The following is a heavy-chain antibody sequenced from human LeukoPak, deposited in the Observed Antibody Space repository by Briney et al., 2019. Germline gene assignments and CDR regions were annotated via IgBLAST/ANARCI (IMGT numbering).Heavy chain of an antibody. Sequence: SETLSLTCTVSGGSISSSSYYWGWIRQPPGKGLEWIGSIYYSGSTNYNPSLKSRVTISVDTSKNQFSLKLSSVTAADTAVYYCARSVEGYCRGGSCYSYSYYMDVWGKGTTVTVSS. D-gene: IGHD2-15*01. J-gene: IGHJ6*03. CDR1: GGSISSSSYY. V-gene: IGHV4-39*07. CDR3: ARSVEGYCRGGSCYSYSYYMDV. CDR2: IYYSGST.